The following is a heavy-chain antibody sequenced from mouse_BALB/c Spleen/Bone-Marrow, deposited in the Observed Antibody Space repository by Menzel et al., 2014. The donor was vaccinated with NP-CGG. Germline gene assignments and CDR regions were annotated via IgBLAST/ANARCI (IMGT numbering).Heavy chain of an antibody. Sequence: EVQLQQSGGGLVQPGGSRKLSCAASGFTFSSFGMHWVRQAPEKGLEWVAYINSGSGTIYYADTVKGRFTISRDNPKNTLFLQMTSLRSEDTAMYYCARFYYGSSYKNWYFDVWGAGTTVTVSS. J-gene: IGHJ1*01. CDR3: ARFYYGSSYKNWYFDV. V-gene: IGHV5-17*02. CDR1: GFTFSSFG. CDR2: INSGSGTI. D-gene: IGHD1-1*01.